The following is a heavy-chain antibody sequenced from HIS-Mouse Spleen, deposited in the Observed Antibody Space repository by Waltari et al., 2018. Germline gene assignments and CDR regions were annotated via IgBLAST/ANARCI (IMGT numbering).Heavy chain of an antibody. CDR3: ARDRSSSWYAFDI. CDR2: INPNSGGT. D-gene: IGHD6-13*01. Sequence: QVQLVQSGAEVKKPGASVKVSCKASGDTFTAYNMHWVRQAPGQGLEWMGWINPNSGGTNYAQKFQGRVTMTRDTSISTAYMELSRLRSDDTAVYYCARDRSSSWYAFDIWGQGTMVTVSS. V-gene: IGHV1-2*02. J-gene: IGHJ3*02. CDR1: GDTFTAYN.